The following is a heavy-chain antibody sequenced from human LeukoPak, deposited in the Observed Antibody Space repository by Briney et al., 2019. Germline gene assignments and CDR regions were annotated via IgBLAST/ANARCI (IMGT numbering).Heavy chain of an antibody. J-gene: IGHJ5*02. Sequence: ASVKVSCKASGYTFTSYDINWVRQATGQGVEWMGWMNPNSGNTGYAQKFQGRVTMTRNTSISTAYMELSSLRSEDTAVYYCARGNTATYHYDFWSCYYRNWFDPWGQGTLVTVSS. CDR2: MNPNSGNT. V-gene: IGHV1-8*01. CDR1: GYTFTSYD. CDR3: ARGNTATYHYDFWSCYYRNWFDP. D-gene: IGHD3-3*01.